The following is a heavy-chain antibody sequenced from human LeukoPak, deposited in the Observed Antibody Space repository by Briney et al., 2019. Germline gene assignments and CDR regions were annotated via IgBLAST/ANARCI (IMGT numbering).Heavy chain of an antibody. D-gene: IGHD2-15*01. CDR1: GGTFSSYA. CDR3: ARDAYCSGGSCLPHAFDY. Sequence: GASVKVSCKASGGTFSSYAISWVRQAPGQGLEWMGRIIPIFGIANYAQKFQGRVTITADKSTGTAYMELSSLRSEDTAVYYCARDAYCSGGSCLPHAFDYWGQGTLVTVSS. V-gene: IGHV1-69*04. J-gene: IGHJ4*02. CDR2: IIPIFGIA.